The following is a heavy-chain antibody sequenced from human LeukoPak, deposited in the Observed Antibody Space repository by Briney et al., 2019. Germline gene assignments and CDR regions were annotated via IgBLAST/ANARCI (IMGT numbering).Heavy chain of an antibody. D-gene: IGHD6-19*01. CDR3: ATAPMGATSGWASSALVA. CDR1: GGSFSGYY. V-gene: IGHV4-34*01. Sequence: SETLSLTCAVYGGSFSGYYWSWIRQPPGKGLEWIGEINHSGSTNYNPSLKSRVTISVDTSKNQFSLKLSSVTAADTAVYYCATAPMGATSGWASSALVAWGQGTLVTVSS. J-gene: IGHJ5*02. CDR2: INHSGST.